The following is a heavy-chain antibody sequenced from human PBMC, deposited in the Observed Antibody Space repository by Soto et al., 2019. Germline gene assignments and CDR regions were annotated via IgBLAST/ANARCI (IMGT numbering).Heavy chain of an antibody. CDR1: GFTLSSYG. CDR2: IWYDGSNK. J-gene: IGHJ6*02. Sequence: RGSLRLSCAASGFTLSSYGMHWVRQAPGKGLEWVAVIWYDGSNKYYADSVKGRFTISRDNSKNTLYLQMNSLRAEDTAVYYCARDGYSSGIYPSYYYGMDVWGQGTTVIVSS. D-gene: IGHD6-19*01. CDR3: ARDGYSSGIYPSYYYGMDV. V-gene: IGHV3-33*01.